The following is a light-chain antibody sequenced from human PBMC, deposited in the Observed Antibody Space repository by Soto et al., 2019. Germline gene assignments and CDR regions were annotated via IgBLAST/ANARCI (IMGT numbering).Light chain of an antibody. V-gene: IGKV3-15*01. J-gene: IGKJ1*01. CDR3: HQYNDWPRT. Sequence: EVVLKHSPATLSMNPGDRTTLSCRASHSISTYLSWYQHKPGQAPRLLIYSASVRAAGVPARFSGSGSGTEFTLTISSLQSEDFAVYYCHQYNDWPRTFGQGTKVDI. CDR1: HSISTY. CDR2: SAS.